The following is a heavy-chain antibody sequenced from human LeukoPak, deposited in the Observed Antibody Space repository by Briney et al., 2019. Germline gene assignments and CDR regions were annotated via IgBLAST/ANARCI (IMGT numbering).Heavy chain of an antibody. J-gene: IGHJ6*03. D-gene: IGHD2-2*01. CDR3: AKLVVPAFGQLVHPHYYYYYYMDV. Sequence: GASVKDSCKASGGTFSSYAISWVRQAPGQGLEWMGRIIPILGTANYAQKFQGRVTITADESTSTAYMELSSLRSEDTAVYYCAKLVVPAFGQLVHPHYYYYYYMDVWGKGTTVTVSS. V-gene: IGHV1-69*11. CDR2: IIPILGTA. CDR1: GGTFSSYA.